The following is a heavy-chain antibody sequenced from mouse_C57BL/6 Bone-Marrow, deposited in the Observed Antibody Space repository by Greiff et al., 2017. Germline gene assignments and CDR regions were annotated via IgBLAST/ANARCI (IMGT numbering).Heavy chain of an antibody. CDR3: ARCYYGSSYWYFDV. V-gene: IGHV7-3*01. Sequence: EVKLVESGGGLVQPGGSLSLSCAASGFTFTDYYMSWVRQPPGKALEWLGFIRNKANGYTTEYSASVKSRFTISRDNSQSIIYLQMNALRAEDSATYYCARCYYGSSYWYFDVWGTGTTVTVSS. D-gene: IGHD1-1*01. CDR1: GFTFTDYY. CDR2: IRNKANGYTT. J-gene: IGHJ1*03.